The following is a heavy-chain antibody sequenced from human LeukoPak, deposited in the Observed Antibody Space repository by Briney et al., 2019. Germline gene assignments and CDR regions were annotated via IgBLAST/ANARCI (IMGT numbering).Heavy chain of an antibody. J-gene: IGHJ3*02. V-gene: IGHV4-59*01. CDR3: AREKTTVVDAFDI. Sequence: SETPSLTCTVSGGSISSYYWSWIRQPPGKGLEWIGYIYYSGSTNYNPSLKSRVTISVDTSKNQFSLKLSSVTAADTAVYYCAREKTTVVDAFDIWGQGTMVTVSS. CDR1: GGSISSYY. CDR2: IYYSGST. D-gene: IGHD4-23*01.